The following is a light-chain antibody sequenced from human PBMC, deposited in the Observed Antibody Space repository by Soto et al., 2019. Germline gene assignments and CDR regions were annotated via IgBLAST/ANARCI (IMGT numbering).Light chain of an antibody. Sequence: QSVLTQSPSASASLGASVKLTCTLSSGHSSYAIAWHQQQPEKGPRYLMKLNSDGSHSKGDGIPDRFSGSSSGAERYLTISILQSEDEADYYCQTWGSGTVIFGGGTKLTVL. CDR1: SGHSSYA. CDR2: LNSDGSH. V-gene: IGLV4-69*01. J-gene: IGLJ2*01. CDR3: QTWGSGTVI.